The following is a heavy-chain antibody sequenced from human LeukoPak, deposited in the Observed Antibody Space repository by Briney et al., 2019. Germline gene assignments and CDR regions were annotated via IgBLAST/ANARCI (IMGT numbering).Heavy chain of an antibody. V-gene: IGHV4-38-2*02. D-gene: IGHD5-18*01. Sequence: GSLRLSCAASGFTFSDYYMSWIRQPPGKGLEWIGSIYHSGSTYYNPSLKSRVTISVDTSKNQFSLKLSSVTAADTAVYYCARDRGYSYGYYYYGMDVWGQGTTVTVSS. CDR1: GFTFSDYY. J-gene: IGHJ6*02. CDR3: ARDRGYSYGYYYYGMDV. CDR2: IYHSGST.